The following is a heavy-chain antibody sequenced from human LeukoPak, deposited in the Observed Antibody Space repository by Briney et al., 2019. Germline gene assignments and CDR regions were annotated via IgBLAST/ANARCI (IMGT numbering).Heavy chain of an antibody. CDR3: ASGRDVVVTATPSYYGMDV. CDR1: GGSISSYY. D-gene: IGHD2-21*02. J-gene: IGHJ6*02. V-gene: IGHV4-59*01. CDR2: IYYSGST. Sequence: KPSETLSLTCTVSGGSISSYYWSWLRQPPGKGLEWIGYIYYSGSTNYNPSLKSRVTISVDTSKNQFSLKLSSVTAADTAVYYCASGRDVVVTATPSYYGMDVWGQGTTVTVSS.